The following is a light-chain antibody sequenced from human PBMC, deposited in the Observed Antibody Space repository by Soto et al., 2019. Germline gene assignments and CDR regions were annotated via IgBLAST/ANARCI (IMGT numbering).Light chain of an antibody. Sequence: EIVLTQSPGTLSLSPGERATLSCRASQSVSVHLAWYQQKPGQAPRLLIYDASNRATGIPARFSGSESGTDFTRTISSLDPEDFAVYHCVQHTTLPWTCGQGSKVEIK. J-gene: IGKJ1*01. CDR2: DAS. CDR3: VQHTTLPWT. CDR1: QSVSVH. V-gene: IGKV3-11*01.